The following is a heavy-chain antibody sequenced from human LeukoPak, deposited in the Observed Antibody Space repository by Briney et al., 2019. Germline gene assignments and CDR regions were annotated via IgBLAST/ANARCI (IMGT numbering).Heavy chain of an antibody. V-gene: IGHV3-30-3*01. J-gene: IGHJ4*02. CDR2: ISYDGSNK. CDR1: GFTFSSYA. Sequence: PGRSQRLSCAASGFTFSSYAMHWVRQAPGKGLEWVAVISYDGSNKYYADSVKGRFTISRDNSKNTLYLQMNSLRAEDTAVYYCARSLRTDFDYWGQGTLVTVSS. CDR3: ARSLRTDFDY.